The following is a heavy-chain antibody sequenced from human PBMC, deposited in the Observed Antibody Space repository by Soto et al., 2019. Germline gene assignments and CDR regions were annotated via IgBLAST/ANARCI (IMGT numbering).Heavy chain of an antibody. CDR1: GVTFSSYA. CDR2: ISGSGGST. V-gene: IGHV3-23*01. D-gene: IGHD3-10*01. J-gene: IGHJ4*02. Sequence: EVQLLESGGGLVQPGGPLRLSCAASGVTFSSYAMSWVRQAPGKGLEWVSAISGSGGSTYYADSVKGRFTIPRDNSKNTLYLQMNSLRAEDTAVYYCAKVRNVLLWFGELNYWGQGTLVTVSS. CDR3: AKVRNVLLWFGELNY.